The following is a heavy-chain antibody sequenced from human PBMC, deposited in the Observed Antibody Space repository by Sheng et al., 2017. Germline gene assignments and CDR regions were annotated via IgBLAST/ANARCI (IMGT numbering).Heavy chain of an antibody. V-gene: IGHV3-33*01. Sequence: ESGGGVVQPGRSLRLSCAASGFTFSSYGMHWVRQAPGKGLEWVAVIWYDGSNKYYADSVKGRFTISRDNSKNTLYLQMNSLRAEDTAVYYCARDPYDILTGYRAGYYYGMDVVGPRDHGHRLL. J-gene: IGHJ6*02. CDR1: GFTFSSYG. D-gene: IGHD3-9*01. CDR2: IWYDGSNK. CDR3: ARDPYDILTGYRAGYYYGMDV.